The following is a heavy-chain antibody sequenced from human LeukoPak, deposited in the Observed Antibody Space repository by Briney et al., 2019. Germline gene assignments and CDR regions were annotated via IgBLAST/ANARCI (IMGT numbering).Heavy chain of an antibody. Sequence: ASVKVSCKASGYTFTGYYMHWVRQAPGQGLEWMGWINPNSGGTNYAQKFQGWVTMTRDTSISTAYMELSRLRSDDTAVYYCARAFYYYDSSGPYFDYWGQGTLVTVSS. CDR3: ARAFYYYDSSGPYFDY. D-gene: IGHD3-22*01. CDR1: GYTFTGYY. J-gene: IGHJ4*02. V-gene: IGHV1-2*04. CDR2: INPNSGGT.